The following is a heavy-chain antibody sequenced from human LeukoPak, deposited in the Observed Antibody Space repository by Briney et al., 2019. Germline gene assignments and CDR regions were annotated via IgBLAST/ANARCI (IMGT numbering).Heavy chain of an antibody. CDR1: GFPFSYFG. J-gene: IGHJ3*02. CDR3: ARVGVKGAFDI. Sequence: GGSLRLSCAASGFPFSYFGMNWVRQAPGKGLEWVSSISSSSSYIYYADSVKGRFTISRDNAKNSLYLQMNSLRAEDTAVYYCARVGVKGAFDIWGQGTMVTVSS. D-gene: IGHD2-21*01. V-gene: IGHV3-21*01. CDR2: ISSSSSYI.